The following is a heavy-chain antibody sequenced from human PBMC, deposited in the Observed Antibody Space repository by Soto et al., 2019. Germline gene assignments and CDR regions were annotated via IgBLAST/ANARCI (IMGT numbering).Heavy chain of an antibody. CDR2: IYYTGIA. V-gene: IGHV4-59*01. CDR1: GGSISSYY. Sequence: SETLSLTCTVSGGSISSYYWSWIRQPPGKGLEWIGYIYYTGIANYDPSLRSRVTISVDTSKNQFSLKLNSVTAADTAGYYCARDSDGDYNFWGQGTLVTVSS. J-gene: IGHJ4*02. CDR3: ARDSDGDYNF. D-gene: IGHD4-17*01.